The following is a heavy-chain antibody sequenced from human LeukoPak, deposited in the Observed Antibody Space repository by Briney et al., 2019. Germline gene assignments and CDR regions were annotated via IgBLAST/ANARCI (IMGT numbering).Heavy chain of an antibody. D-gene: IGHD5-24*01. CDR2: ISWNSGSI. Sequence: GRSLRLSCAASGFTFDDYAMHWVRQAPGKGLEWVSGISWNSGSIGYADSVKGRFTISRDNAKNSLYLQMNSLRAEDMALYYRAKDPQRWLQSGTFFDYWGQGTLVTVSS. J-gene: IGHJ4*02. CDR3: AKDPQRWLQSGTFFDY. V-gene: IGHV3-9*03. CDR1: GFTFDDYA.